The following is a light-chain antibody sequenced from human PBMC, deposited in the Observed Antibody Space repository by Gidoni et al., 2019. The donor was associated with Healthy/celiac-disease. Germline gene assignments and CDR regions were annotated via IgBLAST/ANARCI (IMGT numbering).Light chain of an antibody. CDR3: QQSYSTHQT. CDR1: QSISSY. Sequence: DIQMTQSPSSLSASVGDRVTITCRASQSISSYLNWYQQKPGKAPKLLIYAASSLQSGVPSRFSGSGAGTDFTLTISSRQHEDFATYYCQQSYSTHQTFGQGTKLEIK. J-gene: IGKJ2*01. V-gene: IGKV1-39*01. CDR2: AAS.